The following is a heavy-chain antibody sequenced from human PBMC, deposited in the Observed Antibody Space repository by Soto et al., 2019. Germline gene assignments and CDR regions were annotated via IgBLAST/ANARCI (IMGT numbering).Heavy chain of an antibody. Sequence: QVQLQESGPGLVTPSGTLSLTCAVSSGSIFSSNWWSWVRQPPGKGLEWIGEIGNNGGAANYNPSLRSRVIISVDTSKNEFSLKLFSVTAADTAVYYCASHLVMTGTRGFDHWGLGTLVTVSS. CDR3: ASHLVMTGTRGFDH. D-gene: IGHD3-9*01. V-gene: IGHV4-4*02. CDR2: IGNNGGAA. CDR1: SGSIFSSNW. J-gene: IGHJ4*02.